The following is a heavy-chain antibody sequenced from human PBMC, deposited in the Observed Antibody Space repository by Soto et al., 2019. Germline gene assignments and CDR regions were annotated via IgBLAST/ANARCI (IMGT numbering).Heavy chain of an antibody. CDR2: IYWDDDK. Sequence: QITLKESGPTLVKPTQTLTLTCTFSGFSLSTSGVGVGWIRQPPGKALEWLAVIYWDDDKGYSPSLKNRLTIPKDTSKNLVVLTMTNMDPVDTATYYCAHTVGLVVVTSEDEYFQHWGQGTQVTVSS. CDR3: AHTVGLVVVTSEDEYFQH. J-gene: IGHJ1*01. CDR1: GFSLSTSGVG. V-gene: IGHV2-5*02. D-gene: IGHD2-15*01.